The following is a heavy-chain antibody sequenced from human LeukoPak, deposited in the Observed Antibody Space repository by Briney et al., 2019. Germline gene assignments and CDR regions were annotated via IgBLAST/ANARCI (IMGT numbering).Heavy chain of an antibody. J-gene: IGHJ4*02. Sequence: SETLSLICTVSGGSISSGGYYWSWIRQHPGKDLEWIGYFYYSGSTYYNPSLKSRVTISVDTSKNQFSLKLSSVTAADTAVYYCAREVRGTYLDYWGQGTLVTVSS. CDR1: GGSISSGGYY. CDR3: AREVRGTYLDY. V-gene: IGHV4-31*03. D-gene: IGHD4/OR15-4a*01. CDR2: FYYSGST.